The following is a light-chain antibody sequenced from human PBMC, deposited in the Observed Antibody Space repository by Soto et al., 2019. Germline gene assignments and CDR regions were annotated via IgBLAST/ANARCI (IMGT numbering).Light chain of an antibody. V-gene: IGKV3-11*01. CDR3: QHRSNWPLT. J-gene: IGKJ4*01. CDR1: QSVNTY. CDR2: DAS. Sequence: EIVLTQSPATLSLSPGERATLSCRASQSVNTYLAWYQLKPGQAPRLLMYDASNRATGIPARFIGSGSGTDFTLTSSRLEPEDFAVYYCQHRSNWPLTFGGGTKVEIK.